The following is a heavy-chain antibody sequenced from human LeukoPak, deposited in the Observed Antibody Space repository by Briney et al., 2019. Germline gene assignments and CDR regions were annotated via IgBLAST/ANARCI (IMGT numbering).Heavy chain of an antibody. V-gene: IGHV4-34*01. J-gene: IGHJ4*02. CDR1: GGSFSGYY. CDR3: ARGWEDCSGGSCGLIDY. CDR2: INHSEST. Sequence: SETLSLTCAVYGGSFSGYYWSWIRQPPGKGLEWIGEINHSESTNYNPSLKSRVTTSVDTSKNQFSLKLSSVTAADTAVYYCARGWEDCSGGSCGLIDYWGQGTLVTVSS. D-gene: IGHD2-15*01.